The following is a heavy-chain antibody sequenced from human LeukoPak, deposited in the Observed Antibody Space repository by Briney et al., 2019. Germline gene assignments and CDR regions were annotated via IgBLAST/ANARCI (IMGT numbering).Heavy chain of an antibody. D-gene: IGHD3-22*01. CDR2: INPNNGGT. CDR3: AGEDNSSGYRPFDI. V-gene: IGHV1-2*06. CDR1: GYTFTGYY. J-gene: IGHJ3*02. Sequence: ASVKVSCTASGYTFTGYYIHWVRQAPGQGLEWMGRINPNNGGTNYAQKFQGRVTMTRDTSMSTAYMELSRLRSVDTAVYYCAGEDNSSGYRPFDIWGQGTMVTVPS.